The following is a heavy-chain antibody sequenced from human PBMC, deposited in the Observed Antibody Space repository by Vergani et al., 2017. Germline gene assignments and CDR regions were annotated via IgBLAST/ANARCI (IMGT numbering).Heavy chain of an antibody. Sequence: EVQLEESGGGLVLPGRSLRLSCVASGFTSAGYAMHWVRQAPGQGLEWVSGISWNSNSIGRADSVKGRFTISRDNAKNSLYLQMNSLRAEDTALYYCAKDLGTSSGGGWFDPWGQGTLVTVSS. V-gene: IGHV3-9*02. CDR3: AKDLGTSSGGGWFDP. J-gene: IGHJ5*02. CDR2: ISWNSNSI. D-gene: IGHD6-6*01. CDR1: GFTSAGYA.